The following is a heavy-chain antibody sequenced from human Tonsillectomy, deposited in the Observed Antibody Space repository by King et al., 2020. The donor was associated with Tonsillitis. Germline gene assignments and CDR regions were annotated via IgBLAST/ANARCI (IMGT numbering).Heavy chain of an antibody. CDR1: GGSISNYY. CDR3: ARDPYYVSENYLDY. CDR2: IYYSGST. Sequence: VQLQESGPGLVKPSETLSLTCTVSGGSISNYYWCWIRQPPGKGLEWIGYIYYSGSTNYNPSLKSRVTILLDMSKNHFSLKLSSVTAADTAVYYCARDPYYVSENYLDYWGQGTLVTVSS. J-gene: IGHJ4*02. V-gene: IGHV4-59*01. D-gene: IGHD3-10*01.